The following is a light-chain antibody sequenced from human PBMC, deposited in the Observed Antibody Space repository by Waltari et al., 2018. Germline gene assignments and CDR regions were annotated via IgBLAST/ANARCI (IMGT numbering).Light chain of an antibody. CDR2: GVT. Sequence: DIVLTQSPGTLSLSPGERATLSCRASQSVSSTYLAWYQQRPGQAPRLLIYGVTSRASGIPDRFSGSGSGTDFTLTISRLEPEDFAVYYCQQYLSTAPTFGGGTKVEIK. V-gene: IGKV3-20*01. CDR3: QQYLSTAPT. CDR1: QSVSSTY. J-gene: IGKJ4*01.